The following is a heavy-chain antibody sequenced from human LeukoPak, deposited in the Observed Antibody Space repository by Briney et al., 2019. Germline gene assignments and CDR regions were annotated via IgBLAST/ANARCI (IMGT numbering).Heavy chain of an antibody. CDR3: ASWGPYDILTGYDDY. D-gene: IGHD3-9*01. J-gene: IGHJ4*02. V-gene: IGHV3-11*01. CDR1: GFTFSDYY. Sequence: GGSLRLSCAASGFTFSDYYMSWIRQAPGKGLEWVSYISSSGSTIYYADSVKGRFTISRDNAKNSLYLQMNSLRAEDTAVYYCASWGPYDILTGYDDYWGQGTLVTVSS. CDR2: ISSSGSTI.